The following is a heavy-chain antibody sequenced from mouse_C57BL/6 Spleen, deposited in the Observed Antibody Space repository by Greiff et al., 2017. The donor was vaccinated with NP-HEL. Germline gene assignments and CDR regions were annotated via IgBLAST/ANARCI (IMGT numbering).Heavy chain of an antibody. CDR2: IYPGSGNT. D-gene: IGHD2-4*01. Sequence: VQLVESGAELVRPGASVKLSCKASGYTFTDYYINWVKQRPGQGLEWIARIYPGSGNTYYNEKFKGKATLPAEKSSSTAYMQLSSLSSEDSAGYFCARGSYDYDVWFAYWGQGTLVTVSA. J-gene: IGHJ3*01. V-gene: IGHV1-76*01. CDR3: ARGSYDYDVWFAY. CDR1: GYTFTDYY.